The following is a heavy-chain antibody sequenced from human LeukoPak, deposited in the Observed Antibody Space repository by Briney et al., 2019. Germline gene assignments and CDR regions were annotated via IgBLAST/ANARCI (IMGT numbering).Heavy chain of an antibody. Sequence: SETLSLTCTVSGASISSSYCTWIRQPAGEGLEWIGRISTGGSTTYNPSLKSRVTISVDTSKNQCSLKLSSVTAADTAVYYCARQSISGSSLSYFDYWGQGTLVNVSS. D-gene: IGHD3-22*01. CDR1: GASISSSY. CDR3: ARQSISGSSLSYFDY. J-gene: IGHJ4*02. CDR2: ISTGGST. V-gene: IGHV4-4*07.